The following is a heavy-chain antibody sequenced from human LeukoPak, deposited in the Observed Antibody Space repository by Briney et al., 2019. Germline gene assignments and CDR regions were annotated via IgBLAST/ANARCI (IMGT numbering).Heavy chain of an antibody. V-gene: IGHV4-39*01. J-gene: IGHJ5*01. CDR2: VYYGRTT. Sequence: PSETLSLTCTVSAASISSSSHHWGWIRQSPGKGLEWIGSVYYGRTTYYSPSHDSRVTISLDTSANQFSLQLNSVTAADTAVYYCVRHDGRGGATMGAFDSWGQGSLVTVSS. CDR3: VRHDGRGGATMGAFDS. CDR1: AASISSSSHH. D-gene: IGHD4/OR15-4a*01.